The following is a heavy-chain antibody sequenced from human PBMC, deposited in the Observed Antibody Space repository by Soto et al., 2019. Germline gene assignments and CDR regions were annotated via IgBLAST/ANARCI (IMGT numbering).Heavy chain of an antibody. CDR1: GFSVSSNGAR. Sequence: QITLKESGPPLVKPTQTLTLTCSLSGFSVSSNGARVGWIRQPPGKALEWLALIYWDDDKKYNSSLKSRLTITKDTSENQVVLTVTDVDPADTATYYCVHGTLGSYGHVYFDYWGQGTLVTVSS. V-gene: IGHV2-5*02. J-gene: IGHJ4*02. CDR2: IYWDDDK. D-gene: IGHD5-18*01. CDR3: VHGTLGSYGHVYFDY.